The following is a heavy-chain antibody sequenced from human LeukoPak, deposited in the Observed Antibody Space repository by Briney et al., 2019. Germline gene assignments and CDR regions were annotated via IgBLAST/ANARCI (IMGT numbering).Heavy chain of an antibody. CDR3: ARVRRGSGSYYENWFDP. J-gene: IGHJ5*02. V-gene: IGHV4-4*07. Sequence: SETLSLTCTVSSGSISSYYWSWIRQPAGKALVCIGRIYTSGSTNYNSALKSLVTMSVDTSKNQFSLKLSSVTAADTAVYYYARVRRGSGSYYENWFDPWGQGTLVTVSS. CDR1: SGSISSYY. D-gene: IGHD3-10*01. CDR2: IYTSGST.